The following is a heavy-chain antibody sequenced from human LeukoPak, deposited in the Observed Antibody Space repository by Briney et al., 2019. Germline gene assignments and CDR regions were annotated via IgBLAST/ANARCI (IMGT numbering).Heavy chain of an antibody. J-gene: IGHJ3*02. CDR3: ARDLIAAAGTHAFDI. D-gene: IGHD6-13*01. CDR1: GFTFSSYA. V-gene: IGHV3-30-3*01. CDR2: ISYDGSNK. Sequence: PGGSLRLSCAASGFTFSSYAMHWVRQAPGKGLEWVAVISYDGSNKYYADSVKGRFTISRDNSKNTLYLQMNSLRAEDTAVYYCARDLIAAAGTHAFDIWGQGTMVTVSS.